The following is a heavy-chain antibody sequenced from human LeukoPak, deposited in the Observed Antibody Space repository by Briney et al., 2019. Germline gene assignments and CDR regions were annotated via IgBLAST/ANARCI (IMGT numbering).Heavy chain of an antibody. J-gene: IGHJ6*02. D-gene: IGHD6-19*01. CDR3: ARDRVTVAGRDYSYYYGLDV. Sequence: SETLSLTCTVSGGSISSYYWSWIRQPPGKGLEWIGYIYYSGSTNYNPSLKSRVTISVDTSKNQLSLKLSSVTAADTAVYYCARDRVTVAGRDYSYYYGLDVWGQGTAVTVSS. CDR1: GGSISSYY. V-gene: IGHV4-59*12. CDR2: IYYSGST.